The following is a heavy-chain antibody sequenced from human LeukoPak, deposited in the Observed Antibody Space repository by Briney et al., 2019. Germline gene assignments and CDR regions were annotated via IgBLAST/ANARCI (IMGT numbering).Heavy chain of an antibody. V-gene: IGHV4-39*01. CDR1: GDSISSSFYY. D-gene: IGHD3-10*01. CDR2: IYHSGST. Sequence: SETLSLTCTVSGDSISSSFYYWGWIRQPPGKGLEWIGSIYHSGSTYYNPSLKSRFTISVDTARNQFSLNLSSVTAADTAVYYCARVVFGAQYYYGSKAVGHWFDPWGQGTLVTVSS. J-gene: IGHJ5*02. CDR3: ARVVFGAQYYYGSKAVGHWFDP.